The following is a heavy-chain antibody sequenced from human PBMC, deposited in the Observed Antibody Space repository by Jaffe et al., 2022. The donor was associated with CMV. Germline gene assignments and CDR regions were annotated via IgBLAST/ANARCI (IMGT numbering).Heavy chain of an antibody. CDR1: GFTFHTYA. CDR2: ISASGSNT. V-gene: IGHV3-23*01. Sequence: DVQLLESGGGLVQPGGSLRLSCAASGFTFHTYAMTWVRHVPGKGLEWVSDISASGSNTYYPDSVEGRFTVSRDNSKNTLYLQMNNLRAEDTAVYYCAKGSLPGALYYHGVDVWGQGTTVTVSS. CDR3: AKGSLPGALYYHGVDV. J-gene: IGHJ6*02.